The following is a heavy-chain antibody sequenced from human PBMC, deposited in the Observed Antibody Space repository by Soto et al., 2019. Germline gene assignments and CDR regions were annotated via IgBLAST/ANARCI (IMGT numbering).Heavy chain of an antibody. V-gene: IGHV1-46*01. J-gene: IGHJ4*01. CDR1: GYTFTSYY. D-gene: IGHD2-8*01. CDR3: ARGIVLKVYDSDE. CDR2: INPSGGST. Sequence: GDSLKPCCKSSGYTFTSYYMHWVRQAPGQGLEWMGIINPSGGSTSYAQKFQGRVTMTRDTSTSTVYMELSSLRSEDTAVYYWARGIVLKVYDSDERGKRYLVTVYS.